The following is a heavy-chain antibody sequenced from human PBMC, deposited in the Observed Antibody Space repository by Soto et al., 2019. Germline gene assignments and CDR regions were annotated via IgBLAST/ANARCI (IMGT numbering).Heavy chain of an antibody. CDR1: GGTFSSYA. CDR2: IIPIFGTA. CDR3: ARERRITGTYYYYGMDV. V-gene: IGHV1-69*01. D-gene: IGHD1-20*01. Sequence: QVQLVQSGAEVKKPGSSVKVSCKASGGTFSSYAISWVRQAPGQGLEWMGGIIPIFGTANYAQKFQGRVTITADESTSTAYMELSSVRSEDTAVYYCARERRITGTYYYYGMDVWGQGTTVTVSS. J-gene: IGHJ6*02.